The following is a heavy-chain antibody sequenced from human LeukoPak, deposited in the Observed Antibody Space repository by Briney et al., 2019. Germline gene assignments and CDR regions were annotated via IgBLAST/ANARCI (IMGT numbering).Heavy chain of an antibody. CDR2: IHYSGRT. Sequence: KASETLSLTCTVSGGSISSSSFYWGWIRQPPGKGLEWIGYIHYSGRTYYNPSLKSRVTISVDTSKNQFSLKLSSVTAADTAVYYCARTRYYYNSRSYGAPYYFDYWGQGTLVTVSS. CDR3: ARTRYYYNSRSYGAPYYFDY. J-gene: IGHJ4*02. CDR1: GGSISSSSFY. V-gene: IGHV4-39*01. D-gene: IGHD3-10*01.